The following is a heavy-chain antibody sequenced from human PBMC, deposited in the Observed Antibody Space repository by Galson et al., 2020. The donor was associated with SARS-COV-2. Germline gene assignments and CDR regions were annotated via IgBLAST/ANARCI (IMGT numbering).Heavy chain of an antibody. D-gene: IGHD4-4*01. CDR1: GYTLISYW. CDR3: ARSDSNRENGGFAH. CDR2: IYLGDSDT. Sequence: GESLKISCKGPGYTLISYWIAWVRQMPGKGLEWMGIIYLGDSDTRYSPSFEGQVTISADKSITTAYLEWTSLKASDTAMYYCARSDSNRENGGFAHWGQGTLVTVSS. J-gene: IGHJ5*02. V-gene: IGHV5-51*01.